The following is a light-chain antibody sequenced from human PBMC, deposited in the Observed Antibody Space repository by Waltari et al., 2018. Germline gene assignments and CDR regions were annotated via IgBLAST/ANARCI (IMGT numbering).Light chain of an antibody. J-gene: IGKJ4*01. CDR3: QQRSKWFT. V-gene: IGKV3-11*01. CDR1: QSVSSY. Sequence: EVVLTQSPATLAFSPGERATLSCRASQSVSSYLAWYQQKPGQAPRLLIYDASKRATGIRARFTGSGSGTHFTLTISSLEPEDFAVYYCQQRSKWFTFGGGTKVEIK. CDR2: DAS.